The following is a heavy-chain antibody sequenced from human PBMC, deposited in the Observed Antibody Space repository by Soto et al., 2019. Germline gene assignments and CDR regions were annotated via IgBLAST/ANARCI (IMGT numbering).Heavy chain of an antibody. CDR1: GYRFTSYW. D-gene: IGHD3-22*01. V-gene: IGHV5-51*01. CDR2: IFPSDSDT. CDR3: ARKDKSGYFNWFDP. J-gene: IGHJ5*02. Sequence: PXESLKLSWRTSGYRFTSYWIALVLQMPGKGLEWMGIIFPSDSDTRYSPSFQGQVTISADRSTSTVFLQWASLKASDTAVYFCARKDKSGYFNWFDPWGQGTLVTVSS.